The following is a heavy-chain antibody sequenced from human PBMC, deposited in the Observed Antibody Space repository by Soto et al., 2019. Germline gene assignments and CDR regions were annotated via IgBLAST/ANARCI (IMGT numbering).Heavy chain of an antibody. Sequence: QVQLVQSGGEVKKPGASVKVSCQASGYTFSDYAISWVRQAPGQGLEWMGWISASTRNTDQAQNFQGRVIMTLDTATNAAYMDLRSLRSDDTAVYYCVRCYWRVGSCYACWHFDLWGRGTLVTVSS. J-gene: IGHJ2*01. D-gene: IGHD2-15*01. V-gene: IGHV1-18*01. CDR3: VRCYWRVGSCYACWHFDL. CDR1: GYTFSDYA. CDR2: ISASTRNT.